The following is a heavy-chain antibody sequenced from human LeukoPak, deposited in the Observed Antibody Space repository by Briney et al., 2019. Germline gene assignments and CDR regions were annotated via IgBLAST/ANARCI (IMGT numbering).Heavy chain of an antibody. V-gene: IGHV1-2*02. Sequence: ASVKVSCKASGYTFTGYYMHWVRQAPGQGLEWMGWINPNSGGTNYAQKFQGRVTMTRDTSISTAYMELSRLRSDDTAVYYCARAVYSSSWENFDYCGQGTLVTVSS. CDR1: GYTFTGYY. CDR2: INPNSGGT. D-gene: IGHD6-13*01. CDR3: ARAVYSSSWENFDY. J-gene: IGHJ4*02.